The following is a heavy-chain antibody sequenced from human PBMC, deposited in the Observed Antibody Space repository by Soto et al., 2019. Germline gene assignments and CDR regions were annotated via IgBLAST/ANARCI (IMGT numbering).Heavy chain of an antibody. CDR2: ISGSGGST. J-gene: IGHJ4*02. CDR1: GFTFSRYA. V-gene: IGHV3-23*01. CDR3: AKDSAGYCSGGSCFLSDY. D-gene: IGHD2-15*01. Sequence: AGSLRLSCAASGFTFSRYAMSWVLQAPGKGLEWVSAISGSGGSTYYADSVKGRFTISRDNSKNTLYLQMNSLRAEDTAVYYCAKDSAGYCSGGSCFLSDYWGQGTLVTVSS.